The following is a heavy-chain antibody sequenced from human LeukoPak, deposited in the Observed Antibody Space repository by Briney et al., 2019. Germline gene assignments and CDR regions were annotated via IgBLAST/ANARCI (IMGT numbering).Heavy chain of an antibody. CDR1: GGSISNYY. D-gene: IGHD3-3*01. CDR2: IYYSGSA. J-gene: IGHJ4*02. Sequence: SETLSLTCTVSGGSISNYYWSWIRQPPGKGLEWIGYIYYSGSANYNPSLKSRVTISVDTSKNQFSLKLSSVTAADTAVYYCARGGFWSGYYLNYWGQGTLVTVSS. V-gene: IGHV4-59*12. CDR3: ARGGFWSGYYLNY.